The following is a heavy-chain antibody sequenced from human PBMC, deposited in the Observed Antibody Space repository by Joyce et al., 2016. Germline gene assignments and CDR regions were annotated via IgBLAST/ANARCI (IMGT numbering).Heavy chain of an antibody. Sequence: QVQLQQWGPGLLRPSETLTLTCGVYNGSIDAYYWTWIRPPPGKGLEWIGERTQREISNYDPTLESRVSISVDTANSQFSLKMTSGTAADTAVYYCARGGNSRYGPGSRGYFDFWGQGTLVTVSS. D-gene: IGHD3-10*01. CDR2: RTQREIS. V-gene: IGHV4-34*02. CDR3: ARGGNSRYGPGSRGYFDF. CDR1: NGSIDAYY. J-gene: IGHJ4*02.